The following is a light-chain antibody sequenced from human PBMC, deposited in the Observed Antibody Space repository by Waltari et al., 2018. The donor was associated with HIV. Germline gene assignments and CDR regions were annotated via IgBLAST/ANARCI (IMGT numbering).Light chain of an antibody. Sequence: DIVMTQSPDSLAVSLGERATINCKSSQSLLYSTTNQTFLAWYQQKPRQPPKLLIDLASVRGSGVPDRFSAGGSETDFTLTINSLQAEDVALYYCQQYYHTLWTFGRGTKVEIK. V-gene: IGKV4-1*01. CDR2: LAS. CDR3: QQYYHTLWT. J-gene: IGKJ1*01. CDR1: QSLLYSTTNQTF.